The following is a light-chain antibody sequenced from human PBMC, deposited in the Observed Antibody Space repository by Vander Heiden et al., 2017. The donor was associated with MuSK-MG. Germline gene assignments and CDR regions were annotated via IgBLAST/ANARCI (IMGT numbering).Light chain of an antibody. Sequence: QSVLTQPPSVSAAPGQKVTISCSGSNSNIGNNYVSWYQQLPGTAPKLLIYENDKRPSGIPDRFSASKSGTSAILGITGLQTGDEADYYCGTWDSSLSAVVRGGGTKLTVL. V-gene: IGLV1-51*02. CDR2: END. J-gene: IGLJ2*01. CDR1: NSNIGNNY. CDR3: GTWDSSLSAVV.